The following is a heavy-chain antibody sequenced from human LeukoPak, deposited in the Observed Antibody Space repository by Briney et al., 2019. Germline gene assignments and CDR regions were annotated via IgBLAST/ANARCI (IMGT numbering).Heavy chain of an antibody. V-gene: IGHV3-30-3*01. D-gene: IGHD3-9*01. CDR2: ISYDGSNK. Sequence: GGSLRLSCAASGFTFGSYAMSWVRQAPGKGLEWVAVISYDGSNKYYADSVKGRFTISRDNSKNTLYLQMNSLRAEDTAVYYCARGTSWRRYFDWLSIDDAFDIWGQGTMVTVSS. CDR3: ARGTSWRRYFDWLSIDDAFDI. CDR1: GFTFGSYA. J-gene: IGHJ3*02.